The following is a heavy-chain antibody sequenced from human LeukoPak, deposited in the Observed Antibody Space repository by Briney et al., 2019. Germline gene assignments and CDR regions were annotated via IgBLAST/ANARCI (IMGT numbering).Heavy chain of an antibody. V-gene: IGHV1-3*01. CDR2: INAGVGNT. CDR1: GYTVTSYY. J-gene: IGHJ4*02. Sequence: ASVKVSCKASGYTVTSYYMHWVRQAPGQGLEWMGWINAGVGNTKYSEKFQDRVTVTRDTPATTAYMELSSLRAEDTAVYYCARAGRPMIGGVTPLEHFDSWGQGTLVTVSS. CDR3: ARAGRPMIGGVTPLEHFDS. D-gene: IGHD3-10*01.